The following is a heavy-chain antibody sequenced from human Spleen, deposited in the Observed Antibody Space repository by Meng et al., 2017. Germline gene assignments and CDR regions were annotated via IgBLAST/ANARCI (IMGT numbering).Heavy chain of an antibody. CDR1: GYTFSNYY. D-gene: IGHD3/OR15-3a*01. Sequence: ASVKVSCKASGYTFSNYYIQWVRQAPGQGLEWMGIINPEGGRTSYAQKFQGRVTMTRDTSTSTVYMELSSLRSDDTAVYYCTRTPRDWGIDDWGQGTLVTVSS. V-gene: IGHV1-46*01. CDR3: TRTPRDWGIDD. J-gene: IGHJ4*02. CDR2: INPEGGRT.